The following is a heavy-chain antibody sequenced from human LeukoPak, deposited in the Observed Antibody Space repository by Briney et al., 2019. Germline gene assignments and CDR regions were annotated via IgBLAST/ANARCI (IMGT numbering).Heavy chain of an antibody. J-gene: IGHJ6*03. Sequence: GGSLRLSCAASGFTFSSYSMNWVRQAPGKGLEWVSSISSSSSYIYYADSVKGRFTISRDNAKNSLYLQMNSLRAEDTAVYYCASFDGYSYGYGYYYMDGWGKGTTVTVSS. CDR2: ISSSSSYI. D-gene: IGHD5-18*01. CDR1: GFTFSSYS. CDR3: ASFDGYSYGYGYYYMDG. V-gene: IGHV3-21*01.